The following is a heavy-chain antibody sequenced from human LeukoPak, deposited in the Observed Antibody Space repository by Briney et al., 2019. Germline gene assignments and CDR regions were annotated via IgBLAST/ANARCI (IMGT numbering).Heavy chain of an antibody. J-gene: IGHJ4*02. D-gene: IGHD4-23*01. CDR3: ARGAGVYSHPYDY. CDR2: IYSGGST. CDR1: GFTVSTNS. Sequence: GGSLRLSCTVSGFTVSTNSMSWVRQTPGKGLEWVSFIYSGGSTHYSDSVKGRFTISRDNSKNTLYLQMNSLRAEDTAVYYCARGAGVYSHPYDYWGQGTLVTVSS. V-gene: IGHV3-53*01.